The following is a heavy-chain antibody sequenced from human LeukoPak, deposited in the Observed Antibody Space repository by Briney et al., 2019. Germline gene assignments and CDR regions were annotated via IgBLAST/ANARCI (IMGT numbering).Heavy chain of an antibody. V-gene: IGHV1-2*06. J-gene: IGHJ4*02. CDR2: INPNSGGT. D-gene: IGHD3-22*01. CDR3: ARVRFYYDSSGPMPPQFDY. CDR1: GYTFTGYY. Sequence: GASVKVSCKASGYTFTGYYMHWVRQAPGQGLEWMGRINPNSGGTNYAQKLQGRVTMTTDTSTSTAYMELRSLRSDDTAVYYCARVRFYYDSSGPMPPQFDYWGQGTLVTVSS.